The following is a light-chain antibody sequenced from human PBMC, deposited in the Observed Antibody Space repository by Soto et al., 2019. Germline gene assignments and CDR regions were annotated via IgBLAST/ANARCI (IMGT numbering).Light chain of an antibody. V-gene: IGKV1-5*03. CDR2: KAS. J-gene: IGKJ4*02. Sequence: DIQMTQSPSTLSASVGDRVTITCRASQSVGSSMAWYQQKPGEAPKLLISKASSLQTGVPSRFNGGGSGAEFTLTIRSLQPGDFATYYCQQSWGPPLTFGGGTRVDLK. CDR3: QQSWGPPLT. CDR1: QSVGSS.